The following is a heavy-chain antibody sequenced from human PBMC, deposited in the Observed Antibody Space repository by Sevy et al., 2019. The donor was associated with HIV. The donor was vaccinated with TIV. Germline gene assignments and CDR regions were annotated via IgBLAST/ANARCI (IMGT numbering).Heavy chain of an antibody. Sequence: SDTLSLTCTVSGGSISSYYWSWIRQPAGKGLEWIGRIYPGRNSNYNPSLKSRVTMSVDTSKNQFYLRLSSVTAADTAVYYCARDYRYDFHGSGRHYFDYWGQGTLVTVSS. D-gene: IGHD3-10*01. CDR1: GGSISSYY. V-gene: IGHV4-4*07. CDR3: ARDYRYDFHGSGRHYFDY. J-gene: IGHJ4*02. CDR2: IYPGRNS.